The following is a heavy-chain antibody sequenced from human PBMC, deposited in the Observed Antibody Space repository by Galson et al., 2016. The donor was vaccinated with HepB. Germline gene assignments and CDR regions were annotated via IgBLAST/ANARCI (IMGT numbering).Heavy chain of an antibody. Sequence: SETLSLTCSVSGASVSDYYWNWIRQSPGKGLEWIGIVYNSGHTYYNPSLESRVTISLDTSKNQSFLDLSSLTAADTAVYYCARRVEYCGGGRCSPWYFDVWGRGTLVTVSP. D-gene: IGHD2-15*01. CDR1: GASVSDYY. J-gene: IGHJ2*01. CDR3: ARRVEYCGGGRCSPWYFDV. V-gene: IGHV4-59*02. CDR2: VYNSGHT.